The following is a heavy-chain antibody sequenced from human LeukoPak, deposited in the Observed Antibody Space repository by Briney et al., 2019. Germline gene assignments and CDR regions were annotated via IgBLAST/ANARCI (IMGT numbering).Heavy chain of an antibody. CDR1: GFTFSSYW. CDR2: IKYDGSEK. CDR3: AREEGGSDS. V-gene: IGHV3-7*01. D-gene: IGHD3-10*01. Sequence: GGSLRLSCAASGFTFSSYWMSWVRQAPGKGLEWVANIKYDGSEKHYVDSVKGRFTISRDNAKNSLYLQMNSPRAEDTAVYYWAREEGGSDSWAKGTLVTVPS. J-gene: IGHJ5*02.